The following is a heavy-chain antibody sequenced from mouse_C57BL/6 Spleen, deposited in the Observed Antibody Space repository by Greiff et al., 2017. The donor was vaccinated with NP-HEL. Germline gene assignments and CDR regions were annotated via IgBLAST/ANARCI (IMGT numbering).Heavy chain of an antibody. CDR1: GYTFTSYW. CDR3: ARDYYYGSSYLYWYCDV. V-gene: IGHV1-64*01. Sequence: QVQLQQPGAELVKPGASVKLSCKASGYTFTSYWMHWVKQRPGQGLEWIGMIHPNSGSTNYNEKFKSKATLPVDKSSSTAYMQLSSLTSEDAAVYYCARDYYYGSSYLYWYCDVWGTGTTVTVSS. D-gene: IGHD1-1*01. CDR2: IHPNSGST. J-gene: IGHJ1*03.